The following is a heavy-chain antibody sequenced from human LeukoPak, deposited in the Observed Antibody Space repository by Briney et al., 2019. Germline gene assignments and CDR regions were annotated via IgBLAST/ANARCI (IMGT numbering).Heavy chain of an antibody. D-gene: IGHD2-2*01. V-gene: IGHV1-2*02. CDR3: AGYIVVVPAATHYFDY. CDR1: GYTFTGYY. Sequence: ASVKVSCKASGYTFTGYYMHWVRQAPGQGLEWMGWINPNSGGTNYAQKFQGRVTITADESTSTAYMELSSLRSEDTAVYYCAGYIVVVPAATHYFDYWGQGTLVTVSS. CDR2: INPNSGGT. J-gene: IGHJ4*02.